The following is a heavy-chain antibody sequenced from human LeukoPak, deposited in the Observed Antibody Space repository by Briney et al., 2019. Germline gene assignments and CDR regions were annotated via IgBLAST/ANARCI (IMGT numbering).Heavy chain of an antibody. J-gene: IGHJ4*02. V-gene: IGHV3-53*01. CDR3: ARGRQCDF. CDR2: IYSGGSP. CDR1: GFIVSANY. D-gene: IGHD4-11*01. Sequence: PGESLRLSCAASGFIVSANYMNWVRQAPGKGLEWVSVIYSGGSPFYADSVKGRFTISRDNSKNTVYLQMNSLRVEDTAVYYCARGRQCDFWGQGTLVTVSS.